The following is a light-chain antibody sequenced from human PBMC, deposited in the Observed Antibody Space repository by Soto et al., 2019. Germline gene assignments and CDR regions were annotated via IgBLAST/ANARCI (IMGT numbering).Light chain of an antibody. CDR3: KSYAGSNTYV. J-gene: IGLJ1*01. V-gene: IGLV2-8*01. Sequence: QSVLTPPPSASGSPGQSVPLSCTGSKSDIGIYDFVSWYQHHPGKAPRLIIYEVVQRPSGVPDRFSGSKSGNTASLTVSGLQAADEADYFCKSYAGSNTYVFGTGTKLTVL. CDR2: EVV. CDR1: KSDIGIYDF.